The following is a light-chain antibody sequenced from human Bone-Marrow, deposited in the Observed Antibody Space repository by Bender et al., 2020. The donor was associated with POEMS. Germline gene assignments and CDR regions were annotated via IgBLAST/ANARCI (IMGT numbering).Light chain of an antibody. Sequence: SNEVTQPPSVSVSPGQAASITCSGDKLGSKYVRWYQQKPGQSPVLVIFRDSQRPSGIPVRFSGSNSGNTATLTISGTQSTDEGDYYCFSIPDNTRVFGGGTKLTVL. CDR1: KLGSKY. CDR3: FSIPDNTRV. J-gene: IGLJ3*02. V-gene: IGLV3-1*01. CDR2: RDS.